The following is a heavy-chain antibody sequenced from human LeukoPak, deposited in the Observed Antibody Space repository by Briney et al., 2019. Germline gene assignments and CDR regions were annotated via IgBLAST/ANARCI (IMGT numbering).Heavy chain of an antibody. Sequence: KCGESLKISCKGSGYSFTSYWIGWVRQMPGKGLEWMGIIYPGDSDTRYSPSFQGQVTISADKSISTAYLQWSSLKASDTAMYYCAREKIAVAGTDDDAFDIWGQGTMVTVSS. V-gene: IGHV5-51*01. CDR3: AREKIAVAGTDDDAFDI. CDR2: IYPGDSDT. CDR1: GYSFTSYW. D-gene: IGHD6-19*01. J-gene: IGHJ3*02.